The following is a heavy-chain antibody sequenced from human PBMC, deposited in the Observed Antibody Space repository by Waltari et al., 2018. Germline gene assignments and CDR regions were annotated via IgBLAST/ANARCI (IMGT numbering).Heavy chain of an antibody. CDR3: ARQWLVYAFDI. V-gene: IGHV4-39*01. J-gene: IGHJ3*02. D-gene: IGHD6-19*01. Sequence: QLQLQESGPGLVKPSETLSLTCTVSGGSISSSSYYWGWIRQPPGKGLEWIGSIYYSGRTYYNPSLKSRVTISVDTSKNQFSLKLSSVTAADTAVYYCARQWLVYAFDIWGQGTMVTVSS. CDR2: IYYSGRT. CDR1: GGSISSSSYY.